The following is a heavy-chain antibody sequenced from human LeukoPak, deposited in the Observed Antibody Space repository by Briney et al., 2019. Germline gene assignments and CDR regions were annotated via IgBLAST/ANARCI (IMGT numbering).Heavy chain of an antibody. V-gene: IGHV5-10-1*01. CDR3: ARRGSGTFADY. Sequence: GEPLKISCKGSGYSITSYWICLVRQTPGKRLEWMGRIDPSDSYTNYSPSFQAHVTISADNSISTAYLQWSSLKAADPAMYYCARRGSGTFADYWGQGTLVTVSS. CDR2: IDPSDSYT. J-gene: IGHJ4*02. CDR1: GYSITSYW. D-gene: IGHD3-10*01.